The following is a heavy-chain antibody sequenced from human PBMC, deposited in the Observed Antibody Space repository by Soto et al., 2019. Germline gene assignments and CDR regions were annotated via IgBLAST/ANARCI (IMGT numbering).Heavy chain of an antibody. CDR1: GYTFTSYD. J-gene: IGHJ6*02. Sequence: ASVKVSCKASGYTFTSYDINWLRQATGQGLEWMGWMNPNSGNTCYEQKFQGIVTMTRNTSISTAYMELGSLRSEDTAVYYCARGGYDYRLRYYYYXMDVWGQGTTVTVSS. CDR2: MNPNSGNT. D-gene: IGHD5-12*01. CDR3: ARGGYDYRLRYYYYXMDV. V-gene: IGHV1-8*01.